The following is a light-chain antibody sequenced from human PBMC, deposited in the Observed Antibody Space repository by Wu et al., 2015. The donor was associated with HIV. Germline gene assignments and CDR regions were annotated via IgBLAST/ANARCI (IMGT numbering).Light chain of an antibody. CDR1: QSVSSNY. Sequence: EIVLTQSPGTLSLSPGERATLSCRASQSVSSNYLAWFQQKPGQAPRLLIYGAFNRATGIPDRFSGSGSGTDFTLIISRLEPEDFAVYYCQQYGSSPLTFGGGTRVEIK. CDR2: GAF. CDR3: QQYGSSPLT. J-gene: IGKJ4*01. V-gene: IGKV3-20*01.